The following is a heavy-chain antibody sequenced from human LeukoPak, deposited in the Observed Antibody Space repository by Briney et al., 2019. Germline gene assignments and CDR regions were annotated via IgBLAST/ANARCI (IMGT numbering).Heavy chain of an antibody. Sequence: PSETLSLTCAVYGGSFSGHYWSWIRQSSGKGLEWIGEINHSGSTNYNPSLKSRVIISIDTPKKQFSLELRSVTAADTAVYYCAREDCSSGTCSHFDYWGQGTLVTVSS. J-gene: IGHJ4*02. V-gene: IGHV4-34*01. CDR2: INHSGST. D-gene: IGHD2-15*01. CDR3: AREDCSSGTCSHFDY. CDR1: GGSFSGHY.